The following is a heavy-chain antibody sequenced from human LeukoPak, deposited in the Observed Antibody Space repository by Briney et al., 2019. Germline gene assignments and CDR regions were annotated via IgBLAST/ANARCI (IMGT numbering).Heavy chain of an antibody. V-gene: IGHV3-53*01. CDR2: IHIDGNT. CDR3: AREGNYYDMYV. Sequence: GGSLRLSCAASGFTVSSNYMNWVRQAPGKGLECVSVIHIDGNTYHAASVKGRFTISRDNSKNTLYLQMNSLRAEATAVYYCAREGNYYDMYVWGQGTTVTASS. J-gene: IGHJ6*02. CDR1: GFTVSSNY.